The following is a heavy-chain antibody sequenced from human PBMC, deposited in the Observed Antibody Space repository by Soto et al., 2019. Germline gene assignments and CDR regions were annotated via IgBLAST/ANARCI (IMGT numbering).Heavy chain of an antibody. J-gene: IGHJ4*02. CDR3: AKGGRVQLWYGDY. D-gene: IGHD5-18*01. Sequence: GGSLRRSCAASGFTFSIYGMHWVRQAPGKGLEWVAVISYDGSNKYYADSVKGRFTISRDNSKNTLYLQMNSLRAEDTAVYYCAKGGRVQLWYGDYWGQGTLVTVSS. CDR1: GFTFSIYG. CDR2: ISYDGSNK. V-gene: IGHV3-30*18.